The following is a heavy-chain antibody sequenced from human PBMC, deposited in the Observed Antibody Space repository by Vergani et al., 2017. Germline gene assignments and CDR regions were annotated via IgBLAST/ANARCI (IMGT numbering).Heavy chain of an antibody. D-gene: IGHD5-24*01. CDR3: ARVGSKEMATIFDY. CDR2: IYYSGST. CDR1: GGSISSYY. Sequence: QVQLQESGPGLVKPSETLSLTCTVSGGSISSYYWSWIRQPPGKGLEWIGYIYYSGSTNYNPSLKSRVTISVDTSKNQFSLKLSSVTAADTAGYYCARVGSKEMATIFDYWGQGTLVTVSS. J-gene: IGHJ4*02. V-gene: IGHV4-59*01.